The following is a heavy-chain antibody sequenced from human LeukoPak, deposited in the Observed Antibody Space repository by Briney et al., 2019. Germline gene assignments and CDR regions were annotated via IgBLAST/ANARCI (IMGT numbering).Heavy chain of an antibody. CDR3: ARETGRVRVVVAHDY. D-gene: IGHD3-22*01. CDR2: IYYSGST. Sequence: SETLSLTCTVSGRSISSSSYYWGWIRQPPGKGLEWIGSIYYSGSTYYNPSLKSRVTISVDTSKNQFSLKLSSVTAADTAVYYCARETGRVRVVVAHDYWGRGTLVTVSS. V-gene: IGHV4-39*02. J-gene: IGHJ4*02. CDR1: GRSISSSSYY.